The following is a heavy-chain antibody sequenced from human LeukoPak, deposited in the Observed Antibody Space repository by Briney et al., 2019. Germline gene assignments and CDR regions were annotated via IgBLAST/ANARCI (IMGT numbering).Heavy chain of an antibody. CDR2: ISGGGGST. D-gene: IGHD4-11*01. CDR1: GFTFSSYA. V-gene: IGHV3-23*01. J-gene: IGHJ2*01. CDR3: AKGQGDYSPSDWYFDL. Sequence: PGESLRLSCAASGFTFSSYAMSWVRQAPGKGLEWVSAISGGGGSTYYADSVKGRFTISRDNSKNTLYLQMNSLRAEDTALYYCAKGQGDYSPSDWYFDLWGRGTLVTVSS.